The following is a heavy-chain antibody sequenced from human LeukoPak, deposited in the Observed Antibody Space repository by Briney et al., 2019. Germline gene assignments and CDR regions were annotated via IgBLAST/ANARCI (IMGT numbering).Heavy chain of an antibody. D-gene: IGHD4/OR15-4a*01. CDR2: IKQDGNEK. CDR3: VRDTLGEGEDANYAVYYFDY. J-gene: IGHJ4*02. CDR1: GFTFRTYW. Sequence: GGSLRLSCAASGFTFRTYWMSWVRQAPGKGLEWVANIKQDGNEKYYVDSVKGRFTISRDNSKNSLDLQMNSLRAEDTAVYYCVRDTLGEGEDANYAVYYFDYWGQGTPVTVSS. V-gene: IGHV3-7*01.